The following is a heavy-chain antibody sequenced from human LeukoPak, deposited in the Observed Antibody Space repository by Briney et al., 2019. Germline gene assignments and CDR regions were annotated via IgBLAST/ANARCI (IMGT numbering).Heavy chain of an antibody. CDR2: IYPEDSDA. D-gene: IGHD2/OR15-2a*01. J-gene: IGHJ4*01. Sequence: GESLQISCQWSGHNFNTYWIGWVRQLPGKGLEGMGIIYPEDSDARYSPSFQGHVTISADKSISTAYLQWSTLKASDTATYYCARRGSSSSHFDSWGRGTQVIVSS. V-gene: IGHV5-51*01. CDR1: GHNFNTYW. CDR3: ARRGSSSSHFDS.